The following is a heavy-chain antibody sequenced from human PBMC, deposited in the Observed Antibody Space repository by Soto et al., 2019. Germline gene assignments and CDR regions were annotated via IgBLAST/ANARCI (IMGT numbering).Heavy chain of an antibody. J-gene: IGHJ5*02. V-gene: IGHV4-61*05. CDR2: IYYSGST. Sequence: SETLSLTCTVSGGSISSSSYYWGWIRQPPGKGLEWIGYIYYSGSTNYNPSLKSRVTISVDTSKNQFSLKLSSVTAADTAVYYCARGVRGNWFDPWGQGTLVTVSS. D-gene: IGHD3-10*01. CDR3: ARGVRGNWFDP. CDR1: GGSISSSSYY.